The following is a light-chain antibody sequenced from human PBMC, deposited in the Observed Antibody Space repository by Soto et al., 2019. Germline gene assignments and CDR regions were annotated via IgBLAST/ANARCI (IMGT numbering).Light chain of an antibody. J-gene: IGKJ1*01. V-gene: IGKV3-15*01. CDR2: GGS. Sequence: EIVMTQSPATLSVSPGERATLSCRATQGVFSDLAWYQQKSGQAPRLLIYGGSTRATGTPARFSASGSRTEFTLTINSLQSEDFAVYYCQQYNNWPRTFGQGTKVDIK. CDR1: QGVFSD. CDR3: QQYNNWPRT.